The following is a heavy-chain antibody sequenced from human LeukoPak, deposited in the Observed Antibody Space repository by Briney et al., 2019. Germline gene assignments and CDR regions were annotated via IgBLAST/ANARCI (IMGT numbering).Heavy chain of an antibody. CDR3: ARGRGSGSYHYYYYYGMDV. CDR1: GGSFSGYY. Sequence: SETLSLTCAVYGGSFSGYYWSWIRQPPGKGLGWIGEINHSGSTNYNPSLKSRVTISVDTSKDQFSLKLSSVTAADTAVYYCARGRGSGSYHYYYYYGMDVWGQGTTVTVSS. J-gene: IGHJ6*02. CDR2: INHSGST. V-gene: IGHV4-34*01. D-gene: IGHD1-26*01.